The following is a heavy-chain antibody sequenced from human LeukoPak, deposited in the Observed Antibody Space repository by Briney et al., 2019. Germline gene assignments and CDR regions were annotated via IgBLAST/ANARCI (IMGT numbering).Heavy chain of an antibody. CDR1: GFTFSSYG. J-gene: IGHJ4*02. Sequence: GGSLRLSCAASGFTFSSYGFYWVRQAPGKGLEGVSSISSSSKYIYYADSVKGRFTISRDYANNSLFLQMNSLRAEDTAMYYCAKLNSGSIYFDYWGQGTLVTVSS. CDR2: ISSSSKYI. CDR3: AKLNSGSIYFDY. D-gene: IGHD1-26*01. V-gene: IGHV3-21*04.